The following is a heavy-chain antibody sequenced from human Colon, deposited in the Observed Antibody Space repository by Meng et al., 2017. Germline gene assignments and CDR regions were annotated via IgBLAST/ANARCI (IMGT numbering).Heavy chain of an antibody. CDR3: ARDYWGSLDF. J-gene: IGHJ4*02. CDR1: GASVRSPDHQ. V-gene: IGHV4-61*08. CDR2: ARIDYANT. D-gene: IGHD3-16*01. Sequence: QVQLQESGPGLVQPSQTLSLTCTVSGASVRSPDHQWGWVRQPPGKGLEWIGYARIDYANTNYNPSLKSRVNVSLDTSKNQFSLNVRSVTAADTAVYYCARDYWGSLDFWGQGILVTVSS.